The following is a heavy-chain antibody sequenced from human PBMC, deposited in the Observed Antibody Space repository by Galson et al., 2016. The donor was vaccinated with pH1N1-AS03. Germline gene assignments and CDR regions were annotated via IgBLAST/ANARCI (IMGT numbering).Heavy chain of an antibody. CDR1: GGSISNYY. V-gene: IGHV4-59*12. D-gene: IGHD4-17*01. CDR3: ARASHGDYVKYFDY. J-gene: IGHJ4*02. Sequence: TLSLTCTVSGGSISNYYWTWIRQSPGKGLEWIGYVYYTGATNYNPSLKSRVTISLDTSKNQFSVNLKSVTAADTAIYYCARASHGDYVKYFDYWGQGTLVTVSS. CDR2: VYYTGAT.